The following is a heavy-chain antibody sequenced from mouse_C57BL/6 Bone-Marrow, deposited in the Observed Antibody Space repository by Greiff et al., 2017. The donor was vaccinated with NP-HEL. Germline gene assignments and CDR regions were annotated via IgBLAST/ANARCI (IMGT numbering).Heavy chain of an antibody. V-gene: IGHV5-4*01. CDR2: ISDGGSYT. CDR1: GFTFSSYA. Sequence: EVKLVESGGGLVKPGGSLKLSCAASGFTFSSYAMSWVRQTPEKRLEWVATISDGGSYTYYPDNVKGRFTFSRDNAKNNRYLQMSHLKSEYTAMDYCARDNGDSRDYYAMDYWGQGTSVTVSS. D-gene: IGHD1-1*01. J-gene: IGHJ4*01. CDR3: ARDNGDSRDYYAMDY.